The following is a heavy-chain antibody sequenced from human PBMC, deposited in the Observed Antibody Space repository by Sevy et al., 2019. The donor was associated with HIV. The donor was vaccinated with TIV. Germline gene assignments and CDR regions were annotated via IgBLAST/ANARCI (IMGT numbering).Heavy chain of an antibody. CDR1: GYTLTQLS. V-gene: IGHV1-24*01. Sequence: ASVKVSCKVSGYTLTQLSMHWVRQAPGKGLEWMGTFDPEDGERIFAQKFQGIVIMTEDTSTDTAYMEFSSLTSEDTALYYCATTTDYYDNSGYPFDYWGQGTLVTVSS. CDR2: FDPEDGER. CDR3: ATTTDYYDNSGYPFDY. D-gene: IGHD3-22*01. J-gene: IGHJ4*02.